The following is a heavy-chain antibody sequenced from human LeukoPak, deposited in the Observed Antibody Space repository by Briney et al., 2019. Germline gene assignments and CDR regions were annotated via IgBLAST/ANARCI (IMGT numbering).Heavy chain of an antibody. Sequence: GSLRLSCAASGFTFSSYWMSWVRQAPGKGLEWVANIKQDGSEKYYVDSVKGRFTISRDNSKNTVYLQMNSLRAEDTAVYYCAKDGDMLTDYYVHEYDYWGQGTLVTVSS. CDR2: IKQDGSEK. J-gene: IGHJ4*02. V-gene: IGHV3-7*01. D-gene: IGHD3-9*01. CDR1: GFTFSSYW. CDR3: AKDGDMLTDYYVHEYDY.